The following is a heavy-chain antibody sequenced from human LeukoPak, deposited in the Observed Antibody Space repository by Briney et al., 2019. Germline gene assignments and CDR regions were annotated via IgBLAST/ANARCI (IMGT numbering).Heavy chain of an antibody. CDR2: YYTGSA. CDR3: ASLWFGEYFDY. Sequence: SETLSLTCTVSAGSISSSSYYWAFYYTGSAYYNTSLKSRVTIFVDTPKNQFSLNLSSVTAADTAVYYCASLWFGEYFDYWGQGALVTVSS. V-gene: IGHV4-39*01. CDR1: AGSISSSSYY. J-gene: IGHJ4*02. D-gene: IGHD3-10*01.